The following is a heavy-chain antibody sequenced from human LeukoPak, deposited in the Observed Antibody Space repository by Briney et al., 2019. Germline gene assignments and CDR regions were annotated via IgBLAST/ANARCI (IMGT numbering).Heavy chain of an antibody. CDR3: VAGVAGTAGIDY. CDR2: INPNSGGT. J-gene: IGHJ4*02. CDR1: GYTFTGYY. V-gene: IGHV1-2*02. Sequence: ASVKVSCKASGYTFTGYYMHWVRQAPGQGLEWMGWINPNSGGTNYAQKFQGRVTMTRDTSISTAYMELSRLRSDDTAVYYCVAGVAGTAGIDYWGQGTLVTVSS. D-gene: IGHD6-19*01.